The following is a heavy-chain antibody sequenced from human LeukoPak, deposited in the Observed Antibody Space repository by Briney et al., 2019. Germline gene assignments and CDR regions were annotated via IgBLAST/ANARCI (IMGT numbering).Heavy chain of an antibody. V-gene: IGHV3-48*01. J-gene: IGHJ4*02. CDR2: ITSSSRTI. D-gene: IGHD6-25*01. CDR1: GFTFSSYS. Sequence: PGGSLRLSCVASGFTFSSYSLNWVRQAPGKGLEWISYITSSSRTIYYADSVKGRFTISRDNSKNTLYLQMNSLRAEDTAVYYCAKGISSGDYWGQGTLVTVSS. CDR3: AKGISSGDY.